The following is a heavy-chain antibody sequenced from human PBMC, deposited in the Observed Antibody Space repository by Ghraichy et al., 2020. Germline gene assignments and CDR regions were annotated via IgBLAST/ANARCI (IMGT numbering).Heavy chain of an antibody. V-gene: IGHV4-39*01. CDR3: AKAPGYYYYYMDV. Sequence: SETLSLTCTVSGGSISGSPFYWGWIRQPPGKGVEWIGSIYYSVSTYYNPSLKSRVTVSADTSKNQFSLKVSSVTAADTAVYYCAKAPGYYYYYMDVWGKGTTVTVSS. J-gene: IGHJ6*03. CDR1: GGSISGSPFY. CDR2: IYYSVST.